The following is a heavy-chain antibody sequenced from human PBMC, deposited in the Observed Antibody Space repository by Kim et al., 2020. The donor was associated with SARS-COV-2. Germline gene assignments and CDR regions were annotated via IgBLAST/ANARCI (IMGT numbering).Heavy chain of an antibody. V-gene: IGHV3-23*01. CDR3: AKDLGVTIFGVVIRPYYGMDV. J-gene: IGHJ6*02. CDR1: GFTFSSYA. CDR2: ISGSGGST. Sequence: GGSLRLSCAASGFTFSSYAMSWVRQAPGKGLEWVSAISGSGGSTYYADSVKGRFTISRDNSKNTLYLQMNSLRAEDTAVYYCAKDLGVTIFGVVIRPYYGMDVWGQGTTVTVSS. D-gene: IGHD3-3*01.